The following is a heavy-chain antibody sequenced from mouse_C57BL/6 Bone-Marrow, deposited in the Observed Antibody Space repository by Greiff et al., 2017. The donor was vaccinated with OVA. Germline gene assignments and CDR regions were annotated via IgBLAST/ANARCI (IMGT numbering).Heavy chain of an antibody. V-gene: IGHV5-12*01. CDR2: ISNGGGST. J-gene: IGHJ1*03. D-gene: IGHD1-1*01. CDR1: GFTFSDYY. CDR3: ARHRVTDYGSSWDWYFDV. Sequence: EVKLMESGGGLVQPGGSLKLSCAASGFTFSDYYMYWVRQTPEKRLEWVAYISNGGGSTYYPDTVKGRFTISRDNAKNTLYLQMSRLKSEDTAMYYCARHRVTDYGSSWDWYFDVWGTGTTVTVSS.